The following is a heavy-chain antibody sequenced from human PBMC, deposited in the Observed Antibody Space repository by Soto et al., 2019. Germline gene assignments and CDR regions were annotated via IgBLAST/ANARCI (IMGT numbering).Heavy chain of an antibody. Sequence: EVQLLESGGGLVQPGGSLRLSCAASGFTFSNYAMSWVRQAPGKGLEWVSTITYSGGSTYYSDSAKGPFTISRDNSKNTLFLQMNSLRAEDTAVYYCAKKLRFGSGTYYFYFDYWGQGTLVTVSS. CDR2: ITYSGGST. J-gene: IGHJ4*02. D-gene: IGHD3-10*01. CDR3: AKKLRFGSGTYYFYFDY. V-gene: IGHV3-23*01. CDR1: GFTFSNYA.